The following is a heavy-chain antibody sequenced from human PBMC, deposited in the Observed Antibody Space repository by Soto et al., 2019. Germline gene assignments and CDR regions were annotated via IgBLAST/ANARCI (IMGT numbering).Heavy chain of an antibody. CDR2: IYYSGST. V-gene: IGHV4-59*01. CDR3: ARERRDIKGNSYGASYYYYYYMDV. J-gene: IGHJ6*03. D-gene: IGHD5-18*01. CDR1: GGSISSYY. Sequence: SETLSLTCTVSGGSISSYYWSWIRQPPGKGLEWIGYIYYSGSTNYNPSLKSRVTISVDTSKNQFSLKLSSVTAADTAVDYCARERRDIKGNSYGASYYYYYYMDVWGKGTTVTVSS.